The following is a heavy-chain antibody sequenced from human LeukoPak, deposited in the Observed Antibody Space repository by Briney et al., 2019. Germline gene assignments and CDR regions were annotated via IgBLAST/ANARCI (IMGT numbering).Heavy chain of an antibody. CDR2: IYWNDDK. D-gene: IGHD3-9*01. Sequence: SGPTLVKPTQTLTLTCTFSGFSLSTRGVGVGWIRQPPGKALEWLALIYWNDDKRYSPSLRSRLTITKDTSKNRVVLTMTNMDPVDTATYFCAHISRHYDFLTGYYPHFDYWGQGTLVTVSS. V-gene: IGHV2-5*01. CDR3: AHISRHYDFLTGYYPHFDY. J-gene: IGHJ4*02. CDR1: GFSLSTRGVG.